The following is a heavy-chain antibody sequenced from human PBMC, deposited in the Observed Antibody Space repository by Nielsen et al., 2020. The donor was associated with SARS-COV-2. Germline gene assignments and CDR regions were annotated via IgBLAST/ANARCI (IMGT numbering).Heavy chain of an antibody. CDR3: ARALSMGY. J-gene: IGHJ4*02. CDR1: GFTFSSYG. CDR2: ISYDGSNK. Sequence: GESLKISCAASGFTFSSYGMHWVRQAPGKGLEWVAVISYDGSNKYYADSVKGRFTISRDNSKNTLYLQMNSLRAEDTAVYYCARALSMGYWGQGTLVTVSS. V-gene: IGHV3-30*03. D-gene: IGHD2/OR15-2a*01.